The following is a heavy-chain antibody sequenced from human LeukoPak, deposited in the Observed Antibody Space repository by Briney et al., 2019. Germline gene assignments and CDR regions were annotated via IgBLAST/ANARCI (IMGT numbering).Heavy chain of an antibody. Sequence: GASVMLWCNASGGTFSSYAISWGRHAPGQGLEWMGIINPSGGSTSYAQKFQGRVTMTRDMSTSTVYMELSSLRSQDTAVYYCARDEGDSYEGNWGQGTLVTVSS. V-gene: IGHV1-46*01. CDR2: INPSGGST. CDR1: GGTFSSYA. D-gene: IGHD5-18*01. CDR3: ARDEGDSYEGN. J-gene: IGHJ4*02.